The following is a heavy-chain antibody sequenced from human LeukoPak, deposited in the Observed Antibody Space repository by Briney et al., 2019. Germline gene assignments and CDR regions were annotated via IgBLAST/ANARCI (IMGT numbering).Heavy chain of an antibody. CDR1: GFTFSSYW. Sequence: GGSLRLSCAASGFTFSSYWMHWVRQAPGKGLVWVSRINSDGSSTSYADSVKGRLTISRDNAKNTLYLQMNSLRAEDTAVYYCARGSNYYGSGSYYNNWFDPWGQGTLVTVSS. CDR2: INSDGSST. CDR3: ARGSNYYGSGSYYNNWFDP. V-gene: IGHV3-74*01. J-gene: IGHJ5*02. D-gene: IGHD3-10*01.